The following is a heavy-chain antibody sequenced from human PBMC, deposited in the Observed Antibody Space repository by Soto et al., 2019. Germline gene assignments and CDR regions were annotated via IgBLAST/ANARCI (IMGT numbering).Heavy chain of an antibody. D-gene: IGHD3-9*01. CDR2: INPSGTYT. Sequence: ASVKVSCKALGNTFTNYYIHWVRQAPGQGLEWMGIINPSGTYTSYAQKFEGRITMTRDTSTSTVYMELSSLRYEDTAMYYCARDIPPDWMDVWGQGTTVTVSS. V-gene: IGHV1-46*01. J-gene: IGHJ6*02. CDR3: ARDIPPDWMDV. CDR1: GNTFTNYY.